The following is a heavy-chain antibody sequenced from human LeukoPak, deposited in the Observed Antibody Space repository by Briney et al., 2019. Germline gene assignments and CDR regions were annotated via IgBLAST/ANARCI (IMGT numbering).Heavy chain of an antibody. CDR2: IYSGGNT. D-gene: IGHD4/OR15-4a*01. CDR3: ARRAGAYSHPYDY. V-gene: IGHV3-53*01. J-gene: IGHJ4*02. Sequence: PGGSLRLSCTVSGVTVSSNSMSWVRQAPGKGREWVSCIYSGGNTHYSDSVKGRFTISRDNSKNTLYLQMNSLRAEDTAVYYCARRAGAYSHPYDYWGQGTLVTVSS. CDR1: GVTVSSNS.